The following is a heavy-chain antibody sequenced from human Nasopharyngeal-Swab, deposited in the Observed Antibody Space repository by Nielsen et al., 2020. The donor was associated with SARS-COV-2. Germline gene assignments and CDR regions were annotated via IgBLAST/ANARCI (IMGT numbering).Heavy chain of an antibody. CDR3: ATSPPMVVAGIWFDP. J-gene: IGHJ5*02. CDR1: GYTLTELS. Sequence: ASVKVSCKVSGYTLTELSMHWVRQAPGKGLEWMGGFDPEDGETIYAQKFQGRVTMTEDTSTDTAYMELSSLRSEDTAVYYCATSPPMVVAGIWFDPWGQGTPVTVSS. V-gene: IGHV1-24*01. D-gene: IGHD2-15*01. CDR2: FDPEDGET.